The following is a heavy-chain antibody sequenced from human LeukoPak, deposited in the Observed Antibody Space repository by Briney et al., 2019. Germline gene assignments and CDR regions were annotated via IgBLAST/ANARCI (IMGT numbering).Heavy chain of an antibody. Sequence: GGSLRLSCAASGFIFSTYAMTWVRQAPGKGLECVSVISASGTTHYADSMKGQFTISRDNSKNTVYLQLSSLRPEDTAVYYCAKARVTTGYYMQVDYWGQGTLVTVSS. CDR2: ISASGTT. CDR3: AKARVTTGYYMQVDY. D-gene: IGHD3-9*01. CDR1: GFIFSTYA. J-gene: IGHJ4*02. V-gene: IGHV3-23*01.